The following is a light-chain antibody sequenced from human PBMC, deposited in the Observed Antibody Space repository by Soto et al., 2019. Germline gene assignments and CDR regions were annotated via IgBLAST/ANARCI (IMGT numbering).Light chain of an antibody. Sequence: QSALTQPPSASGSPGQSVTISCTGTSSDVGRYIYVSWYQQHPGKAPKLMIYEVSNRPSGVSNRFSGSKSGNTASLTISGLQAEDEGDYYCSSYTTSSTLEVFGGGTKLTVL. CDR1: SSDVGRYIY. J-gene: IGLJ3*02. CDR2: EVS. V-gene: IGLV2-14*01. CDR3: SSYTTSSTLEV.